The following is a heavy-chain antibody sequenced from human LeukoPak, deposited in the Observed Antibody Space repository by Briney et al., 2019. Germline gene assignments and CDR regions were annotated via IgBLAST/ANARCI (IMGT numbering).Heavy chain of an antibody. CDR1: GYTFTSYG. V-gene: IGHV1-18*01. J-gene: IGHJ4*02. CDR3: AREAGIVRATPNQEGELGY. CDR2: SSAYNDNT. D-gene: IGHD1-26*01. Sequence: GASVKVSCTASGYTFTSYGISWVRQAPGQGLEGRGWSSAYNDNTNYAQKLQGRVTITTVTSTSTAYLELRSLRSDDTAVYYCAREAGIVRATPNQEGELGYWGQGTLVTVSS.